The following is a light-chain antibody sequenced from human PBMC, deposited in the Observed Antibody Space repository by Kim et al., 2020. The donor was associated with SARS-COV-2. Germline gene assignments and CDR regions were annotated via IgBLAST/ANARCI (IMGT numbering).Light chain of an antibody. CDR2: AAS. Sequence: AAVGDRVTSTCRASHDIANAVAWYQQKPGKVPQVLSYAASTLRSGFPSRFSGSGSGTEFTLPIGSLQTEDGATYYCQKYSRAPWTFGPGTKVEIK. CDR1: HDIANA. V-gene: IGKV1-27*01. CDR3: QKYSRAPWT. J-gene: IGKJ1*01.